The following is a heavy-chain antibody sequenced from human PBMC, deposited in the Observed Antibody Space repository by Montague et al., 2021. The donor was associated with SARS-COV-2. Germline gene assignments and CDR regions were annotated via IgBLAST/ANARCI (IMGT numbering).Heavy chain of an antibody. CDR1: GGSISTYY. D-gene: IGHD3-9*01. CDR2: IDYSGST. V-gene: IGHV4-59*01. Sequence: SETLSLTCTVSGGSISTYYWNWIRQSPGKGLEWIGYIDYSGSTNYNPSLQSRVIISVDRSKIQFSLKLNSVTAADTATYYCARLPYDNSYGMDVWGQGTTVTVSS. CDR3: ARLPYDNSYGMDV. J-gene: IGHJ6*02.